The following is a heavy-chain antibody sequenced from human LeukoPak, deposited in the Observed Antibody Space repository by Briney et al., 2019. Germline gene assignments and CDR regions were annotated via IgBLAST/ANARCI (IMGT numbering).Heavy chain of an antibody. Sequence: PSETLSLTCAVYGGSFSGYYWSWIRQPPGKGLEWIGEINHSGSTNYNPSLKSRVTISVDTSKNQFSLKLSSVTAADTAVYYCARSYSSGWYGAPGFDYWGQGTLVTVSS. CDR2: INHSGST. D-gene: IGHD6-19*01. CDR1: GGSFSGYY. J-gene: IGHJ4*02. V-gene: IGHV4-34*01. CDR3: ARSYSSGWYGAPGFDY.